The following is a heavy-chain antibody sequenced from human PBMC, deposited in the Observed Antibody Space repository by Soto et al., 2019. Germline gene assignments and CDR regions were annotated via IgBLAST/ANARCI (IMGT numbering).Heavy chain of an antibody. D-gene: IGHD3-10*01. Sequence: SETLSLTCTVSGGSVSSGDYFWSWLRQSPGKRLEWIAYIYYSVSTNYNPSLKSRATISVDTSKSQVSLTLTSMTAADAALYYCARSPNYYYYGFDVWGQGTAVTVSS. J-gene: IGHJ6*02. V-gene: IGHV4-61*08. CDR2: IYYSVST. CDR3: ARSPNYYYYGFDV. CDR1: GGSVSSGDYF.